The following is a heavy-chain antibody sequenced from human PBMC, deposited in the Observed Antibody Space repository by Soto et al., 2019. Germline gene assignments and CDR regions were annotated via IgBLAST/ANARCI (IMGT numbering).Heavy chain of an antibody. CDR1: GFAFNTYW. V-gene: IGHV3-74*01. Sequence: VGSLRLSCAASGFAFNTYWMHWVRQAPGKGLVWVSRINGDGSSTNYADFVKGRFTISRDNAKDTLYLQMNSLRGEDTAVYYCVRDRNWQLDDCWGQGTLVTVSS. D-gene: IGHD1-1*01. CDR3: VRDRNWQLDDC. CDR2: INGDGSST. J-gene: IGHJ4*02.